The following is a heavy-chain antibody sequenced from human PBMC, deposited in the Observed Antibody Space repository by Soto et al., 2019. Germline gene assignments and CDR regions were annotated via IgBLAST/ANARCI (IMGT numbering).Heavy chain of an antibody. CDR2: ISGSGGST. J-gene: IGHJ4*02. CDR3: AKDMGWEAPWERSYFAY. Sequence: EVQLLESGGGLVQPGGSLRLSCAASGFTFSSYAMSWVRQAPGKGLEWVSAISGSGGSTYYADSVKGRFTISRDNSKNTLYLQMNGLRAEDTVVYYCAKDMGWEAPWERSYFAYWCQGTLVTVSS. CDR1: GFTFSSYA. V-gene: IGHV3-23*01. D-gene: IGHD1-26*01.